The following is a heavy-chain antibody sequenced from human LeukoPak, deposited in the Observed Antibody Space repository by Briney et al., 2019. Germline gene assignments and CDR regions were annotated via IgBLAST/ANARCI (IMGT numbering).Heavy chain of an antibody. J-gene: IGHJ4*02. Sequence: SGESLRLSCAASGFTFNNYGMHWFRQAPGKGLEWVAVVSFDGSKKFYGDSVKGRFTISRDSSKDTLSLQMNSLRAEDTAVYYCAKELRGYSYGEHWGQGTLVTVSS. CDR2: VSFDGSKK. CDR3: AKELRGYSYGEH. D-gene: IGHD5-18*01. CDR1: GFTFNNYG. V-gene: IGHV3-30*18.